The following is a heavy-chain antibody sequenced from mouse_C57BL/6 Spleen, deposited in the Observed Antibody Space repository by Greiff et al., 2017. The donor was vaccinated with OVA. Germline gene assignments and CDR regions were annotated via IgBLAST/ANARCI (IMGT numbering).Heavy chain of an antibody. J-gene: IGHJ2*01. CDR2: IDPSDSYT. V-gene: IGHV1-50*01. Sequence: VQLQQPGAELVKPGASVKLSCKASGYTFTSYWMQWVKQRPGQGLEWIGEIDPSDSYTNYNQKFKGKATLTVDTSSSTAYMQLSSLTSEDSAVYYCASNYDYWGQGTTLTVSS. CDR3: ASNYDY. CDR1: GYTFTSYW. D-gene: IGHD2-1*01.